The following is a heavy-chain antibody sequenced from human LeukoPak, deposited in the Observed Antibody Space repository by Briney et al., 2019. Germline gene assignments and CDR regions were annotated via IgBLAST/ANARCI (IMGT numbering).Heavy chain of an antibody. CDR2: INPNSGGT. Sequence: ASVKVSCKASGYTFTGYYMHWVRQAPGQGLEWMGWINPNSGGTNYAQKFQGRVTMTRDTSISTAYMELSRLRSDDAAVYYCARERTAARNWFDPWGQGTLVTVSS. V-gene: IGHV1-2*02. CDR3: ARERTAARNWFDP. J-gene: IGHJ5*02. D-gene: IGHD6-6*01. CDR1: GYTFTGYY.